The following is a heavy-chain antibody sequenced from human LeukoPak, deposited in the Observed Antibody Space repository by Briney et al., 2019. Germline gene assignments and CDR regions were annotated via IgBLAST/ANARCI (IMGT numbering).Heavy chain of an antibody. J-gene: IGHJ5*02. D-gene: IGHD4-17*01. V-gene: IGHV1-69*13. Sequence: SVKVSCKASGGTFSSYAISWVRQAPGQGLEWMGGIIPIFGTANYAQKFQGRVTITADESTSTAYMELSSLRSEDTAVYYCARGGRTVTTSTFQFDPWGQGTLVTVSS. CDR2: IIPIFGTA. CDR3: ARGGRTVTTSTFQFDP. CDR1: GGTFSSYA.